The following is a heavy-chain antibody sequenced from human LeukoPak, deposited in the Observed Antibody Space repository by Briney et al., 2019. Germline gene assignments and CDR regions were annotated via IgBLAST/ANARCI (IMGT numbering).Heavy chain of an antibody. CDR3: AREPYYYYGMDV. D-gene: IGHD3-10*01. V-gene: IGHV4-34*01. CDR1: GASFSDYW. J-gene: IGHJ6*02. Sequence: SETLSLTCAVYGASFSDYWWNWIRQPPGKGLEWIGEINHSGGTNYNPSLKSRVTISVDTSKNQFSLKVSSMTAADTAVYYCAREPYYYYGMDVWGQGTTVTVSS. CDR2: INHSGGT.